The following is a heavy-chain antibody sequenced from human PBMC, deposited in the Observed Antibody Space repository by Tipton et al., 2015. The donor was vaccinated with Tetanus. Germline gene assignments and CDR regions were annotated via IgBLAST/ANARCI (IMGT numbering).Heavy chain of an antibody. V-gene: IGHV3-7*01. J-gene: IGHJ4*02. CDR1: GFTFSSYW. Sequence: SLRLSCAASGFTFSSYWMSWVRQAPGKGLEWVANIKQDGSEKYYVDSVKGRFTVSRDNSKNTLYLQMNSLRAEDTAVYYCARDLGYSYGYLDYWGQGTLVTVSS. CDR2: IKQDGSEK. D-gene: IGHD5-18*01. CDR3: ARDLGYSYGYLDY.